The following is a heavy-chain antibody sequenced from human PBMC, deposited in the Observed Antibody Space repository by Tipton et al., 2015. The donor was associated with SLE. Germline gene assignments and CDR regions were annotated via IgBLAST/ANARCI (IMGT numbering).Heavy chain of an antibody. D-gene: IGHD2-15*01. Sequence: SLRLSCAASGFTFSNFGMHWVRQAPGKGLEWVAVIWYDGSDKYYADSVKGRVTISRDNSKNTLYLQMNSLRAEDTAVYYCAREKLGHCSGGSCAFAYWGQGTLVTVSS. V-gene: IGHV3-33*01. CDR1: GFTFSNFG. CDR2: IWYDGSDK. CDR3: AREKLGHCSGGSCAFAY. J-gene: IGHJ4*02.